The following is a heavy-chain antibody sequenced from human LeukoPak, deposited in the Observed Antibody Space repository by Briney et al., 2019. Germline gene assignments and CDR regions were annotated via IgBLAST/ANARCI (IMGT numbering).Heavy chain of an antibody. Sequence: PSETLSLTCTVSGGSISSSSYYWGWIRQPPGKGLEWIGRIYYSGSTYYNPSLKSRVTISVDTSKNQFSLKLSSVTAADTAVYYCARTASMVAPRTTSLQDYYYMDVWGKGTTVTVSS. CDR3: ARTASMVAPRTTSLQDYYYMDV. CDR2: IYYSGST. J-gene: IGHJ6*03. V-gene: IGHV4-39*01. CDR1: GGSISSSSYY. D-gene: IGHD2-15*01.